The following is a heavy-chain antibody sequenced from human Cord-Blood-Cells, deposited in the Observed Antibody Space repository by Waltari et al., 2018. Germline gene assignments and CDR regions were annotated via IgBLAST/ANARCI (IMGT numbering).Heavy chain of an antibody. CDR2: ISSSSSYI. V-gene: IGHV3-21*01. CDR3: ARDKGIVVVTADAFDI. CDR1: GFTFSSYS. Sequence: EVQLVESGGGLVKPGGSLRLSCAASGFTFSSYSMNWFRQAPGKGLEWVSSISSSSSYIYYADSVKGRFTISRDNAKNSLYLQMNSLRAEDTAVYYCARDKGIVVVTADAFDIWGQGTMVTVSS. D-gene: IGHD2-21*02. J-gene: IGHJ3*02.